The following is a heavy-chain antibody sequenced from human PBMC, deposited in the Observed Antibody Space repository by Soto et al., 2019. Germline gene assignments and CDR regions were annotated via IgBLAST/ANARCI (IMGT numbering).Heavy chain of an antibody. J-gene: IGHJ6*02. CDR2: NIPVFGTP. CDR3: ARGDATKIVVTTYYAMDV. D-gene: IGHD3-22*01. CDR1: GGSLSNYG. V-gene: IGHV1-69*05. Sequence: QVQLVQSGAEVKKPGSSVKVSCKASGGSLSNYGISWVRQTPGQGLEWMGANIPVFGTPNYAQKFQDRVPITSDESTTTVYMEVRSLTSADTAVYYCARGDATKIVVTTYYAMDVWGQGTTVTVSS.